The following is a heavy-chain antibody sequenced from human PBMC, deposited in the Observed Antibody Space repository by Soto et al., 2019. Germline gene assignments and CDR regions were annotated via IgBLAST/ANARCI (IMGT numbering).Heavy chain of an antibody. Sequence: EVQLLESGGGLVQPGGSLRLSCAASGFTFSSYAMSWVRQAPGKGLEWVSAISGSGGSTYYADSVKGRFTISRDNSKNTLYLQMNCLRAEDTAVYYCAKDQGDYVWGSYPYDYWGQGTLVTVSS. V-gene: IGHV3-23*01. J-gene: IGHJ4*02. D-gene: IGHD3-16*02. CDR3: AKDQGDYVWGSYPYDY. CDR2: ISGSGGST. CDR1: GFTFSSYA.